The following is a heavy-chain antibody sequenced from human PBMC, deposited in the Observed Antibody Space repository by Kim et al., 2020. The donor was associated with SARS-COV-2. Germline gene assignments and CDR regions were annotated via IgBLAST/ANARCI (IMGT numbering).Heavy chain of an antibody. D-gene: IGHD1-1*01. CDR3: ATIPDAPLWNSYFDS. J-gene: IGHJ4*02. V-gene: IGHV4-61*08. Sequence: SETLSLTCTVSGGSISSGGYYWSWIRQPPGKGLEWIGKIYYSGDTIYSPSLTSRVTISVDTSKNQFSLQLTSVTAADTAVYFCATIPDAPLWNSYFDSWGQGTLVSVSS. CDR1: GGSISSGGYY. CDR2: IYYSGDT.